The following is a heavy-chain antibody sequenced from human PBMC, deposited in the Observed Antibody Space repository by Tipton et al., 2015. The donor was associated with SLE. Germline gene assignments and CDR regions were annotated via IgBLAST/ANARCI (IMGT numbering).Heavy chain of an antibody. D-gene: IGHD2-2*01. CDR2: VYGGGTT. V-gene: IGHV4-61*02. Sequence: TLSLTCTVSGDSISSNNYYWTWIRQPAGKRLGWIGRVYGGGTTDYNPSFKSRVTISVGTSTNHFSLKRTSVTAADTAVYYCAREGQYQGWFDPWGQGSLVTVSS. CDR1: GDSISSNNYY. CDR3: AREGQYQGWFDP. J-gene: IGHJ5*02.